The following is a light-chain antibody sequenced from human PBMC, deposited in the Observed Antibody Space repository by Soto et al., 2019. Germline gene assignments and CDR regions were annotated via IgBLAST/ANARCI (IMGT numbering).Light chain of an antibody. Sequence: DIVMTQSPDSLAVSLGERATINCKSSQSVLYSSNNKNYLAWYQQKPGQPPKLLIYWASTRESGVPDRFSGSGSGTDFTLTISSLQAEDVEVYYCQQYYSTADTFGGGTKVEIK. CDR3: QQYYSTADT. CDR2: WAS. J-gene: IGKJ4*01. CDR1: QSVLYSSNNKNY. V-gene: IGKV4-1*01.